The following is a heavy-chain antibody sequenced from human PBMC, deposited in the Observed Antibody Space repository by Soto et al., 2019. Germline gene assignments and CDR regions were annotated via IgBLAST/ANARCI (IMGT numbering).Heavy chain of an antibody. J-gene: IGHJ4*02. CDR2: ISATGGGT. V-gene: IGHV3-23*01. CDR1: GFKFSNYA. Sequence: GALRLSCAASGFKFSNYAMSWVRQAPGKGLEWVSLISATGGGTYYADSVKGRFTISRDNSHNTLYLQVHSLTAEDTAVYYCAKDRRAGGNSAFYFDFWGQGAQVTVSS. D-gene: IGHD3-16*01. CDR3: AKDRRAGGNSAFYFDF.